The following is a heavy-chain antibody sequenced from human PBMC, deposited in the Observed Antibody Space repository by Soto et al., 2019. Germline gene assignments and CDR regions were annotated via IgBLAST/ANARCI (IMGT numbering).Heavy chain of an antibody. D-gene: IGHD3-9*01. CDR1: GGSISSSNW. Sequence: SETLSLTCAVSGGSISSSNWWSWVRQPPGKGLEWIGEIYHSGSTNYNPSLKSRVTISVDKSKNQFSLKLSSVTAADTDVYYCARSRGLRYFDWLSYFDYWGQGTLVTVSS. CDR2: IYHSGST. CDR3: ARSRGLRYFDWLSYFDY. J-gene: IGHJ4*02. V-gene: IGHV4-4*02.